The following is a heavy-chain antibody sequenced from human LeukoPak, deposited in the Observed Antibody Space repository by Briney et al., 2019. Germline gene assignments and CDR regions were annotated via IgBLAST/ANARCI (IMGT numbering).Heavy chain of an antibody. CDR1: GGSFSGYY. D-gene: IGHD1-14*01. CDR2: INHSGST. CDR3: ARVLNHHYYYGMDD. Sequence: SETLSLTCAVYGGSFSGYYWSWIRQPPGKGLEWIGEINHSGSTNYNPSLKSRVTISVDTSKNQFSLKLISVTAADTAVYYCARVLNHHYYYGMDDWGQGTTVTVSS. V-gene: IGHV4-34*01. J-gene: IGHJ6*02.